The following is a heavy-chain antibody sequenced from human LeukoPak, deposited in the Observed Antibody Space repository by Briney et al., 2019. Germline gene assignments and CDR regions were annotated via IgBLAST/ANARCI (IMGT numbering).Heavy chain of an antibody. D-gene: IGHD3-10*01. V-gene: IGHV3-21*01. CDR1: GFAFSSYG. Sequence: GGSLRLSCVASGFAFSSYGMNWVREAPGKGLEWVSSISSTSSYKSYAESMRGRFTVSINQAKNSLHLQINSQRAADTAVYYCARDHFGSESFGHAFDVWGQGTMVTLSS. J-gene: IGHJ3*01. CDR3: ARDHFGSESFGHAFDV. CDR2: ISSTSSYK.